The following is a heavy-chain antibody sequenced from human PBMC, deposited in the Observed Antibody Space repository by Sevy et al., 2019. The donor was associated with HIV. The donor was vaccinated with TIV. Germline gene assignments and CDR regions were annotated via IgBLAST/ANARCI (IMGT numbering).Heavy chain of an antibody. D-gene: IGHD6-19*01. Sequence: SETLSLTCTVSGGSMSHYYWSWIRQPPGKGLEWIGHISYIGTTNYNPSLKSRVIISIDTSTNQFSLRLSSVTGADTAVYYCARFSIADCSGKSCFSAGFDHWGQGTLVTVSS. V-gene: IGHV4-59*01. J-gene: IGHJ4*02. CDR3: ARFSIADCSGKSCFSAGFDH. CDR2: ISYIGTT. CDR1: GGSMSHYY.